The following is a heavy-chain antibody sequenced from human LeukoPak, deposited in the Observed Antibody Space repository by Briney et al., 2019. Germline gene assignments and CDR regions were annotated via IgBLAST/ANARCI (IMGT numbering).Heavy chain of an antibody. D-gene: IGHD2-15*01. CDR1: GGTFSIYA. CDR2: IIPIFGTA. Sequence: GASVKVSCKASGGTFSIYAISWVRQAPGQGLEWMGGIIPIFGTANYAQKFQGRVTITADKSTSTAYMELSSLRSEDTAVYYCASNIVVVVAATHYYYYYMDVWGKGTTVTVSS. V-gene: IGHV1-69*06. J-gene: IGHJ6*03. CDR3: ASNIVVVVAATHYYYYYMDV.